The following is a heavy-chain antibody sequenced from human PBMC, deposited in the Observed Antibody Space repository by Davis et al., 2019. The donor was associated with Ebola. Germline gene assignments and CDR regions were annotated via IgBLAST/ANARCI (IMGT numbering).Heavy chain of an antibody. V-gene: IGHV4-59*01. J-gene: IGHJ3*01. Sequence: SETLSLTCTVSGGSISSYYWSWIRQPPGKGLEWIGYIYYSGSTNYNPSLKSRVTISVDTSKNQFSLKLTSVTAADTAVYYCAKGSSGWYAAFDVWGQGTMVTVSS. CDR2: IYYSGST. D-gene: IGHD6-19*01. CDR1: GGSISSYY. CDR3: AKGSSGWYAAFDV.